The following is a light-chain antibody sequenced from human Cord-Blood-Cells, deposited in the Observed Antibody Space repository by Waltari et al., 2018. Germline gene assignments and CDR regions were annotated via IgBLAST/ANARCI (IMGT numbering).Light chain of an antibody. CDR3: SSYTSSSTYV. J-gene: IGLJ1*01. CDR1: SRHVGGYNY. V-gene: IGLV2-14*01. CDR2: EVS. Sequence: QSALTQPASVSASPGQSITIYCPGTSRHVGGYNYVSWYQQHPGKASKLMMYEVSNRPSGVSNRFSGSKSGNTASLTISGLQAEDEADYYCSSYTSSSTYVFGTGTKVTVL.